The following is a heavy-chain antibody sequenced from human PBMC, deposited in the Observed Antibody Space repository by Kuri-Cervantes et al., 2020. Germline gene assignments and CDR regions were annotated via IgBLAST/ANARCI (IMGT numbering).Heavy chain of an antibody. D-gene: IGHD3-22*01. Sequence: SGPTLVKPTQTLTLTCTFSGFSLNTGGMCVSWVRQPPGKAPEWLALIDWDDDKYYRASLKSRLTISKDTSKSQVVLTMTNMDPVDTATYYCARITTMMGYYYYYMDVWGKGTTVTVSS. CDR2: IDWDDDK. CDR3: ARITTMMGYYYYYMDV. J-gene: IGHJ6*03. CDR1: GFSLNTGGMC. V-gene: IGHV2-70*20.